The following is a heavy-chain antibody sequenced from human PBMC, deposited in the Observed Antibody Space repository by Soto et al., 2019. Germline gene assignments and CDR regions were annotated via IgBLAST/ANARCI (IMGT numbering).Heavy chain of an antibody. CDR2: FDPEDGET. V-gene: IGHV1-24*01. CDR3: ATDLDGDYVGPFDY. D-gene: IGHD4-17*01. CDR1: GGTFNSYA. J-gene: IGHJ4*02. Sequence: ASVKVCCKDSGGTFNSYASSWVRQATGKGLEWMGGFDPEDGETIYAQKFQGRVTMTEDTSTDTAYMELSSLRSEDTAVYYCATDLDGDYVGPFDYWGQGTLVTVSS.